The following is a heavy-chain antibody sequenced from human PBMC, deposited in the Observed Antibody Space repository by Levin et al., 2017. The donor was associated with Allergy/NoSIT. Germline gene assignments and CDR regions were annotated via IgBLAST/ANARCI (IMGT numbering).Heavy chain of an antibody. D-gene: IGHD2-2*01. CDR1: GGTFSSYA. CDR2: IIPIFGTA. V-gene: IGHV1-69*13. CDR3: AIVVVPAAEKTPLLGHYYYYYGMDV. Sequence: SVKVSCKASGGTFSSYAISWVRQAPGQGLEWMGGIIPIFGTANYAQKFQGRVTITADESTSTAYMELSSLRSEDTAVYYCAIVVVPAAEKTPLLGHYYYYYGMDVWGQGTTVTVSS. J-gene: IGHJ6*02.